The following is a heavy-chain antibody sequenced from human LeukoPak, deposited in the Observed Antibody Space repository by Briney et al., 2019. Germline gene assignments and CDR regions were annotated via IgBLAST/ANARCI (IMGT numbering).Heavy chain of an antibody. CDR1: GGTFSSYA. V-gene: IGHV1-69*06. CDR2: IIPIFGTA. Sequence: SVKVSCKASGGTFSSYAISWVRQAPGQGLEWMGGIIPIFGTANYAQKFRGRVTITADKSTSTAYMELSSLRSEDTAVYYCARLKQRGSSEHSLDYWGQGTLVTVSS. D-gene: IGHD3-16*01. CDR3: ARLKQRGSSEHSLDY. J-gene: IGHJ4*02.